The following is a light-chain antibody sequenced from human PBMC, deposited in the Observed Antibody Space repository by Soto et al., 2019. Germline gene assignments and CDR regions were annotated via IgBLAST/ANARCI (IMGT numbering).Light chain of an antibody. J-gene: IGLJ3*02. CDR2: DVS. Sequence: SVLTQPRSVSGSPGQSVTISCTGTNSDVGGYNYVSWYQQHPGKAPQLMIYDVSKRPSGVPDRFSGSKSGNTASLTISGLQAEDEADYYCCSYAGSYTLVFGGGTKLTVL. CDR3: CSYAGSYTLV. V-gene: IGLV2-11*01. CDR1: NSDVGGYNY.